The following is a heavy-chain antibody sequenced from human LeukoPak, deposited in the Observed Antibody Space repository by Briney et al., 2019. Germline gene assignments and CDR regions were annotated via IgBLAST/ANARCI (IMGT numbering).Heavy chain of an antibody. J-gene: IGHJ4*02. CDR3: ARALRTKAPPNSFLDY. Sequence: SQTLSLTCAISGDSVSSNSAAWNWIRQSPSRGLEWLGRTYYRSKWYNDYAVSVKSRITINPDTSKNQFSLQLNSVTPEDTAVYYWARALRTKAPPNSFLDYWGQGTLVTVSS. V-gene: IGHV6-1*01. D-gene: IGHD4-17*01. CDR2: TYYRSKWYN. CDR1: GDSVSSNSAA.